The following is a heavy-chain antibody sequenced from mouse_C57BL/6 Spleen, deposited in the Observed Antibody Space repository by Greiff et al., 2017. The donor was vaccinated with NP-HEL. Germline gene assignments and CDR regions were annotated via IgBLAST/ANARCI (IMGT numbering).Heavy chain of an antibody. Sequence: VQLQQSGAELVRPGASVKLSCTASGFNIKDDYMHWVKQRPEQGLEWIGWIDPENGDTEYASKFQGKATITADTSSNTAYLQLSSLTSEDTAVYYCIISYDGLYYFDYWGQGTTLTVSS. CDR2: IDPENGDT. J-gene: IGHJ2*01. V-gene: IGHV14-4*01. D-gene: IGHD2-3*01. CDR1: GFNIKDDY. CDR3: IISYDGLYYFDY.